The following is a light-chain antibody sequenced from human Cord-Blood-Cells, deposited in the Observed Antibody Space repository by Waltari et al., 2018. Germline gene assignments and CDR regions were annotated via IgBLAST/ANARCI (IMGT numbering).Light chain of an antibody. CDR2: EGS. CDR1: SSDVGSYNL. CDR3: CSYAGSSTFRV. V-gene: IGLV2-23*03. J-gene: IGLJ2*01. Sequence: QSALTQPASVSGSPGRSITISCTGTSSDVGSYNLVSLYQQHPGKAPKLMIYEGSKRPSGVSNRFSGSKSGNTASLTISGLQAEDEADYYCCSYAGSSTFRVFGGGTKLTVL.